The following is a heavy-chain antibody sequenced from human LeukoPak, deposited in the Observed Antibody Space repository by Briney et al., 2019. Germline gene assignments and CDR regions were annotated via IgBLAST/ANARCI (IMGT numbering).Heavy chain of an antibody. CDR1: GFTFSSYS. CDR2: ISSSSYI. D-gene: IGHD3-9*01. J-gene: IGHJ4*02. V-gene: IGHV3-21*01. Sequence: KPGGSLRLSCAASGFTFSSYSMNWVRQAPGKGLEWVSSISSSSYIYYADSVKGRFTISRDNAKNSLYLQMNSLRAEDTAVYYCARDYYDILTGLLYYFDYWGQGTLVTVSS. CDR3: ARDYYDILTGLLYYFDY.